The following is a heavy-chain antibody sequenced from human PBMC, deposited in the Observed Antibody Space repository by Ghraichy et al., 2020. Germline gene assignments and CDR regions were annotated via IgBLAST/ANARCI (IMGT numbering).Heavy chain of an antibody. CDR2: IIPILGIA. CDR1: GGTFSSYA. D-gene: IGHD5-12*01. CDR3: ARGGGYSGYEGYFDY. J-gene: IGHJ4*02. V-gene: IGHV1-69*04. Sequence: SVKVSCKASGGTFSSYAISWVRQAPGQGLEWMGRIIPILGIANYAQKFQGRVTITADKSTSTAYMELSSLRSEDTAVYYCARGGGYSGYEGYFDYWGQGTLVTVSS.